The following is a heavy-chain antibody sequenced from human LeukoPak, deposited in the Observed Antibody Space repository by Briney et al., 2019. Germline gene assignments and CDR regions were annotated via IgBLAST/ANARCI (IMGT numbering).Heavy chain of an antibody. CDR1: GGSISSYY. V-gene: IGHV4-4*07. Sequence: SETLSLTCTVSGGSISSYYWSWIRQPAGKGLEWIGRIYTSGSTNYNPSLKSRVTMSVDTSKNQFSLKLSSVTAADTAVYYCARGNYYYGSGSYYKGNVDYWGQGTLVTVSS. CDR2: IYTSGST. D-gene: IGHD3-10*01. J-gene: IGHJ4*02. CDR3: ARGNYYYGSGSYYKGNVDY.